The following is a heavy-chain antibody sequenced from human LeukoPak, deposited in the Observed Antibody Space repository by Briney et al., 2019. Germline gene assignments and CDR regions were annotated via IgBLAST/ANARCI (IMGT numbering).Heavy chain of an antibody. V-gene: IGHV1-69*05. CDR2: IIPIFGTA. D-gene: IGHD3-22*01. CDR1: GGTFSSHA. Sequence: SGKVSCKASGGTFSSHAIRWVRQAPGQGLEWMGGIIPIFGTANYAQKFQGGVTITTDESTSTAYMELSSLRSEDTAVYYCARLFIGARDSSGYYYGSYYFDYWGQGTLVTVSS. CDR3: ARLFIGARDSSGYYYGSYYFDY. J-gene: IGHJ4*02.